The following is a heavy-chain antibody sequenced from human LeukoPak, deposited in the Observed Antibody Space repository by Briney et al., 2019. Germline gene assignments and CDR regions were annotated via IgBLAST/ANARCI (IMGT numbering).Heavy chain of an antibody. CDR1: GFTVRSNY. CDR2: IYTGGRT. CDR3: ARVSDFGVDY. V-gene: IGHV3-53*01. Sequence: GGSLRLSCAASGFTVRSNYMSWVRQAPGKGLDWVSVIYTGGRTYYADSVKGRFTISRDNAKNSLYLQMNSLRAEDTAVYYCARVSDFGVDYWGQGTLVTVSS. J-gene: IGHJ4*02. D-gene: IGHD3-10*01.